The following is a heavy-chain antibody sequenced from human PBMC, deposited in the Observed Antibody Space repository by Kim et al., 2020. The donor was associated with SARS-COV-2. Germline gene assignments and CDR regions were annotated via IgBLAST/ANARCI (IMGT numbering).Heavy chain of an antibody. CDR1: GGSISSYY. Sequence: SETLSLTCTVSGGSISSYYWSWIRQPPRKGLEWIGYIYYSGSTNYNPSLKTRVTISVDTSKNQFSLKLSSVTAADTAVYYCARHRFGGVIGDFDYWGQGPLVTVSS. J-gene: IGHJ4*02. D-gene: IGHD3-16*02. CDR3: ARHRFGGVIGDFDY. CDR2: IYYSGST. V-gene: IGHV4-59*08.